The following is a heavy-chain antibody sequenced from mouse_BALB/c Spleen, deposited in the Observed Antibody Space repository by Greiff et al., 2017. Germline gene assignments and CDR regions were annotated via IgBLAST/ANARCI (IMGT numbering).Heavy chain of an antibody. Sequence: EVMLVESGGGLVKPGGSLKLSCAASGFTFSSYAMSWVRQTPEKRLEWVASISSGGSTYYPDSVKGRFTISRDNARNILYLQMSSLRSEDTAMYYCARGEVHDYWGQGTSVTVSS. V-gene: IGHV5-6-5*01. CDR2: ISSGGST. D-gene: IGHD2-14*01. CDR1: GFTFSSYA. CDR3: ARGEVHDY. J-gene: IGHJ4*01.